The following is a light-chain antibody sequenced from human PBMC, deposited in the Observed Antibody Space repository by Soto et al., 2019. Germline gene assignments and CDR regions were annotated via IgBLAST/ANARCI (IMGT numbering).Light chain of an antibody. J-gene: IGKJ1*01. CDR1: QSVSTNN. V-gene: IGKV3-20*01. CDR2: GAS. CDR3: QQYGSSPPT. Sequence: EIVLTKSPGTLALSPGERATLSCSASQSVSTNNLAWYQRKPGQAPRLIIYGASSRATYIPARFSGSGSGTDFTLTITRLEPEDFAVYYCQQYGSSPPTVGQWTKVEI.